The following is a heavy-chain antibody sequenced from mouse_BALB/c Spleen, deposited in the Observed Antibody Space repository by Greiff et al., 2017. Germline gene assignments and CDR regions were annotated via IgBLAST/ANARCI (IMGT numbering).Heavy chain of an antibody. CDR1: GYTFTSYN. CDR2: IYPGNGDT. V-gene: IGHV1-12*01. J-gene: IGHJ2*01. CDR3: AREVYDGYYYFDY. D-gene: IGHD2-3*01. Sequence: QVQLQQPGAELVKPGASVKMSCKASGYTFTSYNMHWVKQTPGQGLEWIGAIYPGNGDTSYNQKFKGKATLTADKSSSTAYMQLSSLTSEDSAVYYCAREVYDGYYYFDYWGQGTTLTVSS.